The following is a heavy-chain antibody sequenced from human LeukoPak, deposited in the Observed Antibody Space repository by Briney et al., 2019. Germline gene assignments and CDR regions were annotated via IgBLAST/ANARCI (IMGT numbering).Heavy chain of an antibody. J-gene: IGHJ3*02. V-gene: IGHV3-21*01. D-gene: IGHD2-15*01. CDR2: ISTTSDYI. Sequence: RGCLRLSCAASGFTFSSYNMSWVRQAPGEGLGWVSSISTTSDYIYYADSLKGRFTISRDNAKNSLYLQMNSLRDEDTAVYYCARERYCSGGSCYSNISPRAFDIWGQGTMVTVSS. CDR1: GFTFSSYN. CDR3: ARERYCSGGSCYSNISPRAFDI.